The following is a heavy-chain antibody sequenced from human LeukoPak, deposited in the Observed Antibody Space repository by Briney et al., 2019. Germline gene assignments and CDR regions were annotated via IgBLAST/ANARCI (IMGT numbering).Heavy chain of an antibody. CDR1: GGSISSSSYN. V-gene: IGHV4-39*07. D-gene: IGHD1-20*01. J-gene: IGHJ5*02. CDR3: ARGGYNWNENWFDP. CDR2: IYYTVST. Sequence: SETLSLTCTVSGGSISSSSYNWAWIRQPPGKGLEWLGTIYYTVSTYYNPSLKSRVTISVDTSKNQFSLNLNSVTAADTAVYYCARGGYNWNENWFDPWGQGTLVTVSS.